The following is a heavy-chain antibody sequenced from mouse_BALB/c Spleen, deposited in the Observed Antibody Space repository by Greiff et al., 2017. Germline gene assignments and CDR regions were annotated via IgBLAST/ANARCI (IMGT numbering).Heavy chain of an antibody. CDR2: INPNNGGT. CDR1: GYTFTDYN. Sequence: VQLQQSGPELVKPGASVKIPCKASGYTFTDYNMDWVKQSHGKSLEWIGDINPNNGGTIYNQKFKGKATLTVDKSSSTAYMELRSLTSEDTAVYDCAREGDWAYWGQGTLVTVSA. J-gene: IGHJ3*01. V-gene: IGHV1-18*01. D-gene: IGHD3-3*01. CDR3: AREGDWAY.